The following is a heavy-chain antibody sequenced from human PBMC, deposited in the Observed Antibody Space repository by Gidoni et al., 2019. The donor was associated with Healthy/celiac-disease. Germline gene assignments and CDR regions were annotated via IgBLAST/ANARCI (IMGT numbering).Heavy chain of an antibody. V-gene: IGHV4-34*01. CDR3: ARDHIVVVVAAATRAWFDP. D-gene: IGHD2-15*01. CDR1: GGSFRGYY. J-gene: IGHJ5*02. Sequence: QVQLQQWGAGLLKPSETLSLTCAVYGGSFRGYYWSWIRQPPGKGLEWIGEINHSGSTNYNPSLKSRVTISVDTSKNQFSLKLSSVTAADTAVYYCARDHIVVVVAAATRAWFDPWGQGTLVTVSS. CDR2: INHSGST.